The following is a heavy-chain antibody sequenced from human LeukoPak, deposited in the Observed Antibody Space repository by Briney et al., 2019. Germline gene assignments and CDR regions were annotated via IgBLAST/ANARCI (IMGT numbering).Heavy chain of an antibody. V-gene: IGHV4-59*01. CDR2: TYSDGNT. J-gene: IGHJ5*02. CDR1: GGSLSGFY. CDR3: ARDVVAVPGSDNWFDP. D-gene: IGHD6-19*01. Sequence: PSETLTLTCTVSGGSLSGFYWSWIRQSPRLGLEWIGLTYSDGNTMYNPSLTSRVTISVDTSKNQISLRLTSVTAADTAIYYCARDVVAVPGSDNWFDPWGQGTLVTVSS.